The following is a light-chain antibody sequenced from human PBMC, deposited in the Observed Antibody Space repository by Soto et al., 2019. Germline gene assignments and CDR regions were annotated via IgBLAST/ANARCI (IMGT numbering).Light chain of an antibody. J-gene: IGKJ1*01. CDR1: QTVSNNY. CDR3: QQYGSSRT. Sequence: EIVLTQSPGTLSLSPGERATLSCRASQTVSNNYLAWYQQKPGQAPRLFIYGASIRATGIPDRFSGSGSGTDFTLTISRLEPEDFAVYYCQQYGSSRTFGQGTKVEIK. CDR2: GAS. V-gene: IGKV3-20*01.